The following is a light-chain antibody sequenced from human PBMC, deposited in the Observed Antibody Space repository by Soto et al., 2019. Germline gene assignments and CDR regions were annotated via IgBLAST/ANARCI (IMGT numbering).Light chain of an antibody. CDR3: QQYASSPHT. V-gene: IGKV3-20*01. CDR2: GAS. Sequence: EIVLTQSPGTLSLSPGERATLSCRASQTVGNNYLAWYQQIRGQTPRLLIYGASNRATGIPDRISGSGSGTDFTLTISRLEPEDFAVYYCQQYASSPHTFGGGTKMEIK. J-gene: IGKJ4*01. CDR1: QTVGNNY.